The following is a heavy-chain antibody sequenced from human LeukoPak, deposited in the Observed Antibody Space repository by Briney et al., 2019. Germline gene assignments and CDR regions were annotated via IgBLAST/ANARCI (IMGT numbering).Heavy chain of an antibody. CDR1: GFTFSSCS. Sequence: GGSLRLSCAASGFTFSSCSMNWVRQAPGKGLEWVSYISPGGTIYYAESVRGRFTISRDNAKNTLYLQMNSLRAEDTAVYYCARWLQRPIDCWGQGTLVTVSS. CDR2: ISPGGTI. V-gene: IGHV3-48*01. J-gene: IGHJ4*02. CDR3: ARWLQRPIDC. D-gene: IGHD5-24*01.